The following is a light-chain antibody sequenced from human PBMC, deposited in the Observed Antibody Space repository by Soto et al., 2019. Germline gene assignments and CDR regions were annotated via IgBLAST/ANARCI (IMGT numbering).Light chain of an antibody. J-gene: IGKJ5*01. CDR3: MQALQTPA. CDR2: LGS. CDR1: QSLLHSNGYNY. Sequence: DIVMTQSPLSLPVTPGEPASISCRSSQSLLHSNGYNYLDWYLQKPGQSPQLLIDLGSNRASGVPDRFSGSGSGTDFTLTISRVEAEDVGVYYCMQALQTPAFGQGTRLEIK. V-gene: IGKV2-28*01.